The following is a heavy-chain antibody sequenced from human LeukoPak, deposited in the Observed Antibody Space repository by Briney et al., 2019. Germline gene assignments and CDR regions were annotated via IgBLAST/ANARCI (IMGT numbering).Heavy chain of an antibody. V-gene: IGHV5-51*01. Sequence: GESLKISCKGSGYSFTSYWIGWVRQMPGKGLEWMGIIYPGDSDTRYSPSFQGQVTISADKSISAAYLQWSSLKASDTAMYYCARQNNGGSYYFYYYYGMDVWGQGTTVTVSS. CDR3: ARQNNGGSYYFYYYYGMDV. CDR2: IYPGDSDT. CDR1: GYSFTSYW. D-gene: IGHD1-26*01. J-gene: IGHJ6*02.